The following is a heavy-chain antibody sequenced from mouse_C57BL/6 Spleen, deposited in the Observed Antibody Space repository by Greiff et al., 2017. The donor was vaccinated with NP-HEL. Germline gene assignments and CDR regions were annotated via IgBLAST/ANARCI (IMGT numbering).Heavy chain of an antibody. J-gene: IGHJ1*03. D-gene: IGHD1-1*01. Sequence: VQLKESGPELVKPGASVKISCKASGYSFTDYNMNWVKQSNGKSLEWIGVINPNYGTTSYNQKFKGKATLTVDQSSSTAYMQLNSLTSEDSAVYYCARGSFYGSSTGYFDVWGTGTTVTVSS. CDR3: ARGSFYGSSTGYFDV. V-gene: IGHV1-39*01. CDR1: GYSFTDYN. CDR2: INPNYGTT.